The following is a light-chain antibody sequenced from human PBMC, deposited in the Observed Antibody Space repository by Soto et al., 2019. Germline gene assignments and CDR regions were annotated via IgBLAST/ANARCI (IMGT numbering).Light chain of an antibody. V-gene: IGKV3-11*01. CDR3: QQRSNWWT. CDR2: DAS. CDR1: RSVSNY. Sequence: EVVLTQSPATLSLSPGERATLSCRASRSVSNYLAWYQQKPGQPPRLLIYDASNRATGIPARFSGSGSGTDFTLTISSLEPEDFAIYYCQQRSNWWTFGQGTKVEIK. J-gene: IGKJ1*01.